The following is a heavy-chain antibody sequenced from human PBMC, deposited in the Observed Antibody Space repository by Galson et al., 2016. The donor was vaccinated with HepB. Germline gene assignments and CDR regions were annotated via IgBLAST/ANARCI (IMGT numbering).Heavy chain of an antibody. D-gene: IGHD1-26*01. J-gene: IGHJ5*02. CDR1: GFTLNNYA. CDR2: ISYDGRNR. Sequence: SLRLSCAASGFTLNNYALNWVCQAPGKGLEWVALISYDGRNRYYGDPVRGRFSISRDTSKHTVCLQMNSLRPEDTAVYYCARDQGWEGGWFDPWGQGTLVTVSS. CDR3: ARDQGWEGGWFDP. V-gene: IGHV3-30-3*01.